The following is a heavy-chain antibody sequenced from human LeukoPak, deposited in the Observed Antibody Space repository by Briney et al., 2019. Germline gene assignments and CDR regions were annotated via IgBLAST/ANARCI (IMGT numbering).Heavy chain of an antibody. CDR2: IKQDGSEK. V-gene: IGHV3-7*03. CDR3: AKGELYSSSWLDY. D-gene: IGHD6-13*01. Sequence: PGGSLRLSCAASGFTFSSYWMSWVRQAPGKGLEWVANIKQDGSEKYYVDSVKGRFTISRDNSKNTLYLQMNSLRAEDTAVYYCAKGELYSSSWLDYWGQGTLVTVSS. CDR1: GFTFSSYW. J-gene: IGHJ4*02.